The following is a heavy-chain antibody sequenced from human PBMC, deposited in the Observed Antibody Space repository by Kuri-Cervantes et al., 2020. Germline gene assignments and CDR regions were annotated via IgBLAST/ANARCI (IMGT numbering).Heavy chain of an antibody. CDR2: INHSGST. Sequence: SQTLSLTCAVYGGSFSGYYWIWIRQPPGEGLEWIGEINHSGSTNYNPSLQSRVIMSVDTSNNQFFLKLRSVTAADTAVYYCARHLDILTKRAFDIWSQGTMVTVSS. D-gene: IGHD3-9*01. J-gene: IGHJ3*02. CDR3: ARHLDILTKRAFDI. V-gene: IGHV4-34*01. CDR1: GGSFSGYY.